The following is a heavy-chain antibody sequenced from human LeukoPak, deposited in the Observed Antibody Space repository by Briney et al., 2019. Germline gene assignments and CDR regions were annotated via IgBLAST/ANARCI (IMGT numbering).Heavy chain of an antibody. D-gene: IGHD5-24*01. CDR3: AREGDGYNRY. CDR2: IYYSGST. Sequence: SETLSLTCTVSGGSISSYYWSWIRQPPGKGLEWIGYIYYSGSTNYNPSLKSRGTISVDTTKNQFSLKLSSVTAADTAVYYCAREGDGYNRYWGQGTLVTVSS. CDR1: GGSISSYY. V-gene: IGHV4-59*01. J-gene: IGHJ4*02.